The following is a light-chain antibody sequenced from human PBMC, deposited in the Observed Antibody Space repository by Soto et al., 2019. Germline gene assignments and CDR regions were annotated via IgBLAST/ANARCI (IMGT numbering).Light chain of an antibody. V-gene: IGKV1-27*01. CDR1: QGISNY. CDR2: AAS. J-gene: IGKJ1*01. CDR3: QKYDSAPWT. Sequence: DIQMTQSPSSLSASVRDRVTITCRASQGISNYLAWYQQKPGKVPKLLIYAASTLQSGVPSRFSGSGSGTDFTLIISSLQPEDVATYYCQKYDSAPWTFGQGTQVEIK.